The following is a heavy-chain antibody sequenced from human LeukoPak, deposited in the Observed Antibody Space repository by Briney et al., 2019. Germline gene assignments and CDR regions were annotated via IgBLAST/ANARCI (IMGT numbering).Heavy chain of an antibody. V-gene: IGHV3-11*01. CDR3: ARGPDYDFWSGFLSYYYYGMDV. Sequence: KTGGSLRLSCAASGFTFSDYYMSWIRQAPGKGLEWVSYISSSGSTIYYADSVKGRFTISRDNAKNSLYLQMNSLRAEDTAVYYCARGPDYDFWSGFLSYYYYGMDVWGQGTTVTVSS. J-gene: IGHJ6*02. D-gene: IGHD3-3*01. CDR1: GFTFSDYY. CDR2: ISSSGSTI.